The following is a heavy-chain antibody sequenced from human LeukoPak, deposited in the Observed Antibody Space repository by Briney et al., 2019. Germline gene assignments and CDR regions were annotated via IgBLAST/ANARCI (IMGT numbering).Heavy chain of an antibody. CDR3: ARCGSGSYYYYYYMDV. V-gene: IGHV4-59*01. CDR2: IYYRGST. D-gene: IGHD3-10*01. CDR1: VGSISGYY. J-gene: IGHJ6*03. Sequence: PSETLSLTCTVSVGSISGYYWSWLRQPPGKGLEWIGYIYYRGSTSYNPSLKSRVTISVDTSKNQFSLKLSSVTAADTAVYYCARCGSGSYYYYYYMDVWGKGTTVTISS.